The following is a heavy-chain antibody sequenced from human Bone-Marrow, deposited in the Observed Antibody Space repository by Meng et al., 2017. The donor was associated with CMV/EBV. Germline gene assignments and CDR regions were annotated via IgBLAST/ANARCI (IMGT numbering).Heavy chain of an antibody. D-gene: IGHD3-9*01. J-gene: IGHJ6*02. CDR1: GYSFTSYW. CDR2: IYPGDSDT. Sequence: GGSLRLSCKGSGYSFTSYWIGWVRQMPGKGLEWMGIIYPGDSDTRYSPSFQGQVTISADKSISTAYLQWSSLKASDTAMYYCARVNVIRYPSGGMDVWGQGTTVTVSS. CDR3: ARVNVIRYPSGGMDV. V-gene: IGHV5-51*01.